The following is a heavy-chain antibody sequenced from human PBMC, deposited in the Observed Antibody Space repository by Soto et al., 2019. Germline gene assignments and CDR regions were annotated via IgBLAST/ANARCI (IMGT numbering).Heavy chain of an antibody. V-gene: IGHV3-23*01. D-gene: IGHD3-9*01. CDR1: GFTFNTFA. J-gene: IGHJ5*01. CDR2: IGGSGAST. Sequence: GGSLRLSCVASGFTFNTFAISWVRQAPGKGLEWVSGIGGSGASTFYADSVKGRFTISRDNSKNTLYLQMNSLRDEDTAVYYCAKTIFGSFWSGDSWGPGTLVTVSS. CDR3: AKTIFGSFWSGDS.